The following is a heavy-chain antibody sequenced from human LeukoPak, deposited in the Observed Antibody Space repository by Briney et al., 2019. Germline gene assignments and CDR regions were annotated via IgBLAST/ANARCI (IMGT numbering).Heavy chain of an antibody. CDR1: GFTFSSYW. J-gene: IGHJ4*02. D-gene: IGHD3-9*01. CDR3: ARDRISTYYDILTGYLD. CDR2: IKQDGSEK. V-gene: IGHV3-7*01. Sequence: PGGSLRLSCAASGFTFSSYWVSWVRQAPGKGLEWVANIKQDGSEKYYVDSVKGRFTISRDNAKNSLYLQMNSLRAEDTAVYYCARDRISTYYDILTGYLDWGQGTLVTVSS.